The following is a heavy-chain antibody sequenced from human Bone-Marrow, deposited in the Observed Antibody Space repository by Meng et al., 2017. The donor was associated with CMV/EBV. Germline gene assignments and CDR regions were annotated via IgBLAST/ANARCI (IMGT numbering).Heavy chain of an antibody. CDR1: GFSFDDFA. CDR3: TKDLRPGGADV. Sequence: ESFKISCAASGFSFDDFAMSWVRQVPGKGLEWVSGIDWNGRSAGYAASVKGRFTVSRDSAKGSLYLQMNSLRVEDTALYYCTKDLRPGGADVWRQGTTVTVSS. V-gene: IGHV3-20*04. D-gene: IGHD3-10*01. J-gene: IGHJ6*02. CDR2: IDWNGRSA.